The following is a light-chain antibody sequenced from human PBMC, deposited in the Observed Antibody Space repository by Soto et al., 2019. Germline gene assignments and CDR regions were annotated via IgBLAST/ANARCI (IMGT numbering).Light chain of an antibody. Sequence: DIQMTQSPSSLSASLGDRVTITCRASQSISTFLNWYQQKPGKAPKLLIYAASTLQSGVPSSFSGSGSGTDFTLTIDSLQPEDFATYYCQQSYSTPYSFGQGTQLEIK. CDR3: QQSYSTPYS. V-gene: IGKV1-39*01. CDR1: QSISTF. CDR2: AAS. J-gene: IGKJ2*03.